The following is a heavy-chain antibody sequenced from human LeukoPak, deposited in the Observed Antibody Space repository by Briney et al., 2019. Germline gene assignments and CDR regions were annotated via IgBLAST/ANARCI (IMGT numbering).Heavy chain of an antibody. V-gene: IGHV3-74*01. D-gene: IGHD2-2*01. CDR2: INTDGGST. Sequence: GGSLRLSCAASGFTFSNYWMHWVRHAPGKGLVWVSRINTDGGSTTYADSVKGRFTISRDNAKNTLYLQMNSLRAEDTAVYYCARVQPAFDIWGQGTMVTVSS. J-gene: IGHJ3*02. CDR3: ARVQPAFDI. CDR1: GFTFSNYW.